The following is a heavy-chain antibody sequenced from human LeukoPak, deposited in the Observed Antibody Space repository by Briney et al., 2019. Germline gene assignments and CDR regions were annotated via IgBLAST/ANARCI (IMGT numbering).Heavy chain of an antibody. Sequence: PSETLSLTCAVSGGSISSGSYSWSWIRQPPGKGLEWIGYIYPRGSTYYNPSPKSRVILSLDKSANQFSLNLSSVTAADTAVYYCARFSPRAMGNYLDFWGQGTLVTVSS. V-gene: IGHV4-30-2*01. CDR1: GGSISSGSYS. CDR3: ARFSPRAMGNYLDF. D-gene: IGHD7-27*01. CDR2: IYPRGST. J-gene: IGHJ4*02.